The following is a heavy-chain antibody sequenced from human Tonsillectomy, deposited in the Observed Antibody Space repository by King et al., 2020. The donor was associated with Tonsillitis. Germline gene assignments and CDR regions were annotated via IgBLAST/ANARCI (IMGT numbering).Heavy chain of an antibody. CDR1: GFTFSDHY. V-gene: IGHV3-11*01. J-gene: IGHJ6*02. Sequence: VQLVESGGGLVKPGGSLRLSCAASGFTFSDHYMTWIRQAPGKGLDWISYIGSSGSSIYYADSVKGRFTISRDNAKDSLFLHMNSLTAENTAVYYCVRGPCSGGSCYLYGMDVWGQGTTVTVSS. CDR3: VRGPCSGGSCYLYGMDV. D-gene: IGHD2-15*01. CDR2: IGSSGSSI.